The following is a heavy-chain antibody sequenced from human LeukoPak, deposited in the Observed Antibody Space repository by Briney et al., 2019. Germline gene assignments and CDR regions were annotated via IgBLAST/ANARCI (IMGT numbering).Heavy chain of an antibody. D-gene: IGHD6-13*01. J-gene: IGHJ6*03. CDR1: GFTFSSYW. CDR2: INSDGSST. V-gene: IGHV3-74*01. Sequence: PGGSLRLSCAASGFTFSSYWMHWVRQAPGKGLVWVSRINSDGSSTSYADSVEGRFTISRDNAKNTLYLQMNSLRAEDTAVYYCARVIAAAGTSDYYYYMDVWGKGTTVTVSS. CDR3: ARVIAAAGTSDYYYYMDV.